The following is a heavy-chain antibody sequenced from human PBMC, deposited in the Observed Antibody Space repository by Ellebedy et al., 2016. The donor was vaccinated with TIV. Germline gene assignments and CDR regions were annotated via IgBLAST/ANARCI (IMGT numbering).Heavy chain of an antibody. CDR2: ITDDGRTT. D-gene: IGHD3-10*01. CDR1: GFTFDNYA. CDR3: ARDLVTMALRFYYYGMDV. V-gene: IGHV3-23*01. J-gene: IGHJ6*02. Sequence: GESLKISCAASGFTFDNYAMGWVRQAPGRGPEWVSTITDDGRTTWYADSVKGRFTISRDNAKNSLYLQMDSLRAEDTAVYYCARDLVTMALRFYYYGMDVWGQGTTVTVSS.